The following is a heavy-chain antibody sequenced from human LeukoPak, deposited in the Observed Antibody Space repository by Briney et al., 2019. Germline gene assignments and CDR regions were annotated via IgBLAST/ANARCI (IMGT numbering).Heavy chain of an antibody. J-gene: IGHJ5*02. V-gene: IGHV1-2*02. CDR3: ARRVRGVIISGNWFDP. Sequence: ASVKVSCKASGYTFTGYYMHWVRQAPGQGLEWMGWINPNSGGTNYAQKFQGGVTMTRDTSISTAYMELSRLRSDDTAVYYCARRVRGVIISGNWFDPWGQGTLVTVSS. CDR1: GYTFTGYY. D-gene: IGHD3-10*01. CDR2: INPNSGGT.